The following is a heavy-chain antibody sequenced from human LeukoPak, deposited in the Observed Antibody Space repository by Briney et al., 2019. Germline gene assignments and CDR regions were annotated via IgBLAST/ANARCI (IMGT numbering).Heavy chain of an antibody. V-gene: IGHV3-23*01. D-gene: IGHD6-19*01. J-gene: IGHJ3*02. CDR2: ISGSGGST. CDR1: GFTFSCCA. CDR3: AKDHGYSSGWWTFDI. Sequence: GGSLRLSCAASGFTFSCCAMHWVRQAPGKGLEWVAAISGSGGSTYYADSVKGRFTISRDNSKNTLYLQMNSLRAEDTAVYYCAKDHGYSSGWWTFDIWGQGTMVTVSS.